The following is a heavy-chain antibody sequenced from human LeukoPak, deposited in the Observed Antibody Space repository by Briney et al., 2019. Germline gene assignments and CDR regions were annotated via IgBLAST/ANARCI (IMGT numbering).Heavy chain of an antibody. D-gene: IGHD2-2*02. Sequence: ASVKVSCKASGYTFTSYDINWVRQATGQGLEWMGWMNPNSGNTGYAQKFQGRVTMTRNTSISTAYMELSSLRSEDTAVYYCAICTSCYTEYYYYYYMDVWGKGTTVTVTS. J-gene: IGHJ6*03. CDR3: AICTSCYTEYYYYYYMDV. CDR2: MNPNSGNT. CDR1: GYTFTSYD. V-gene: IGHV1-8*01.